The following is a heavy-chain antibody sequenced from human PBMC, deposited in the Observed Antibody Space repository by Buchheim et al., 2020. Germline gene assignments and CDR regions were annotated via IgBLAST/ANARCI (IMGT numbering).Heavy chain of an antibody. V-gene: IGHV1-69*12. D-gene: IGHD2-15*01. CDR3: ARAPFGAGYCSGGSCYDYYYYGMDV. Sequence: QVQLVQSGAEVKKPGSSVKVSCKASGGTFSSYAISWVRQAPGQGLEWMGGIIPIFGTANYAQKFQGRVTITADESTSTAYMELSSLRSEDTAVYYCARAPFGAGYCSGGSCYDYYYYGMDVWGQGTT. J-gene: IGHJ6*02. CDR2: IIPIFGTA. CDR1: GGTFSSYA.